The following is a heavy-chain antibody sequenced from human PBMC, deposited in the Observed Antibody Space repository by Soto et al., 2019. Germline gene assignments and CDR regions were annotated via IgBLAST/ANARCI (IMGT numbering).Heavy chain of an antibody. CDR3: ARAISGYVT. J-gene: IGHJ5*02. CDR2: INAGNGNT. D-gene: IGHD5-12*01. Sequence: ASVKVSCKVSGYTLTELAMHWVRQAPGQRLEWMGWINAGNGNTRYSQKFQGRVTLTRDTSASTAYMDLSSLRSEDTAIYYCARAISGYVTWGQGTLVTVSS. V-gene: IGHV1-3*01. CDR1: GYTLTELA.